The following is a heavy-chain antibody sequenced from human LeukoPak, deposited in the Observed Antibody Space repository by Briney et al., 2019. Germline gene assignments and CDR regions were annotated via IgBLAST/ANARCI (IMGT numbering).Heavy chain of an antibody. CDR3: AKDIYDSSGYYRDHDAFDI. Sequence: GGSLRLSCAASGFTFSSYAMSWVRQASGKGLEWVSAISGSGGSTYYADSVKGRFTISRDNSKNTLYLQMNSLRAEDTAVYYCAKDIYDSSGYYRDHDAFDIWGQGTMVTVSS. J-gene: IGHJ3*02. V-gene: IGHV3-23*01. CDR2: ISGSGGST. CDR1: GFTFSSYA. D-gene: IGHD3-22*01.